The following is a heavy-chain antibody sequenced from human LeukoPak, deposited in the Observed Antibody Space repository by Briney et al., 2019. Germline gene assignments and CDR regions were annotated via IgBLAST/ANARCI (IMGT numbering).Heavy chain of an antibody. CDR3: AKDSPATTYYYGMDV. J-gene: IGHJ6*02. CDR2: ISGSGGST. Sequence: GGSLRLSCAASGFTFSSYAMSWVRQAPGKGLEWVSAISGSGGSTYYADSVKGRFTISRDNSENTLYLQMNSLRAEDTAVYYCAKDSPATTYYYGMDVWGQGTTVTVSS. D-gene: IGHD1-1*01. CDR1: GFTFSSYA. V-gene: IGHV3-23*01.